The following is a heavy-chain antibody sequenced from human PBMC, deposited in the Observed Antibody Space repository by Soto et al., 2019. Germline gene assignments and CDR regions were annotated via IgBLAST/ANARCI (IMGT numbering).Heavy chain of an antibody. Sequence: GGSLRLSCAASGFTVSSNYMSWVRQAPGKGLEWVSVIYSGGSTYYADSVKGRFTISRDNSKNTLYLQMNSLRAEDTAVYYCARDRYYDFWSGLYGMDVWGQGTTVTVSS. CDR2: IYSGGST. J-gene: IGHJ6*02. CDR3: ARDRYYDFWSGLYGMDV. CDR1: GFTVSSNY. D-gene: IGHD3-3*01. V-gene: IGHV3-53*01.